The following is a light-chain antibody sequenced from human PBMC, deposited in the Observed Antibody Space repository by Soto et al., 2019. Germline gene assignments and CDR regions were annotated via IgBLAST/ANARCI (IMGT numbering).Light chain of an antibody. CDR1: QGISSW. Sequence: DIQMTQSPSSVSASVGDRVTITCRASQGISSWLGWYQQKPGKAPKLLIYAASSLQSGVPSRFSGSGSGTQFTLTISSLQPEDVATYYCQQADSFTTFGPGTKVDIK. V-gene: IGKV1-12*01. CDR3: QQADSFTT. CDR2: AAS. J-gene: IGKJ3*01.